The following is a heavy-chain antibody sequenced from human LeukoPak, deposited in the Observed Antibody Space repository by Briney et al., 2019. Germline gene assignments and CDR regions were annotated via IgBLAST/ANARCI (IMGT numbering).Heavy chain of an antibody. Sequence: QSSQTLSVTYAVYGGSFSGYYWSCIRQPPGKGLQWIGEINHSGSTNYNPSLKSRVTISVDTSKNQFSLKLSSVTAADTAVYYCARGRGAMVRGVDAFDIWGQGTMVTVSS. CDR3: ARGRGAMVRGVDAFDI. CDR2: INHSGST. V-gene: IGHV4-34*01. CDR1: GGSFSGYY. J-gene: IGHJ3*02. D-gene: IGHD3-10*01.